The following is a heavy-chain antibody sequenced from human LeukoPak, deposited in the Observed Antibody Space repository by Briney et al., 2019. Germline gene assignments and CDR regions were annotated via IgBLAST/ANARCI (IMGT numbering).Heavy chain of an antibody. J-gene: IGHJ4*02. CDR2: IYYSGST. D-gene: IGHD2/OR15-2a*01. Sequence: PSETLSLTCTVSGGSISSDYWSWIRQPPGKGLEWIGYIYYSGSTNYNPSLKSRVTISVDTSKNQFSLKLSSVTAADTAVYYCARGSMALRYWGQGTLVSVSS. CDR3: ARGSMALRY. CDR1: GGSISSDY. V-gene: IGHV4-59*01.